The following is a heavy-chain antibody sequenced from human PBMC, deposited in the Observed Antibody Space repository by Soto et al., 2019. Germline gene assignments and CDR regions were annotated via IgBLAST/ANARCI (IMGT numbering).Heavy chain of an antibody. CDR2: IYYSGST. Sequence: SETLSLTCAVSGYSISSSNWWGWIRQPPGKGLEWIGYIYYSGSTYYNPSLKSRVTMSVDTSKNQFSLKLSSVTAVDTAVYYCARTFWSGYYSTRTGAFDIWGQGTMVTVSS. CDR3: ARTFWSGYYSTRTGAFDI. J-gene: IGHJ3*02. V-gene: IGHV4-28*01. D-gene: IGHD3-3*01. CDR1: GYSISSSNW.